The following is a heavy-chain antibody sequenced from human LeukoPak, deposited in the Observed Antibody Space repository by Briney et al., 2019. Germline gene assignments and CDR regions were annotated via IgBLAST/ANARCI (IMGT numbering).Heavy chain of an antibody. CDR3: ARRAYSSGWYYYYYYMDV. D-gene: IGHD6-19*01. CDR1: GGSISGYY. Sequence: SETLSLTCTVSGGSISGYYWGWIRQPPGKGLEWIGSIYHSGSTYYNPSLKSRVTISVDTSKNQFSLKLSSVTAADTAVYYCARRAYSSGWYYYYYYMDVWGKGTTVTISS. V-gene: IGHV4-38-2*02. J-gene: IGHJ6*03. CDR2: IYHSGST.